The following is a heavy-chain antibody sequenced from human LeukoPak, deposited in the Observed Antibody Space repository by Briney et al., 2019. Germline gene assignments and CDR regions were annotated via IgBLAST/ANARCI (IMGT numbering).Heavy chain of an antibody. D-gene: IGHD3-3*01. CDR3: ARGDYDFWSGYYHKWGAFDY. CDR1: GFTFSSYW. J-gene: IGHJ4*02. V-gene: IGHV3-74*01. CDR2: INSDGSST. Sequence: PGGSLRLSCAASGFTFSSYWMHWVRQAPGKGLVWVSRINSDGSSTSYADSVKGRFTISRDNAKNTLYLQMNSLRAEDTAVYYCARGDYDFWSGYYHKWGAFDYWGQGTLVTVSS.